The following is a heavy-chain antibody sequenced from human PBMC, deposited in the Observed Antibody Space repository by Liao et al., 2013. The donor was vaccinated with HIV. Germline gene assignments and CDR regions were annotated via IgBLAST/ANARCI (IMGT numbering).Heavy chain of an antibody. D-gene: IGHD2-15*01. CDR1: GGSISSQNNF. V-gene: IGHV4-39*07. CDR3: ARGGGGKGFDS. Sequence: QVQLQESGPRLMKPSETLSLICTVSGGSISSQNNFWGWIRQSPGKGLEWIGSVYFTGSDYYAPSLKSRATISVDTSKNQMSLHLTSVTAADTAIYYCARGGGGKGFDSWGQGILVTVSS. J-gene: IGHJ4*02. CDR2: VYFTGSD.